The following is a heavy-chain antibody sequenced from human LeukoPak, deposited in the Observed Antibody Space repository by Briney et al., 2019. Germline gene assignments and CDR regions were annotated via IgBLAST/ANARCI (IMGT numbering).Heavy chain of an antibody. D-gene: IGHD2-2*01. CDR1: GFNFRAYW. Sequence: GGSLRLSCTTSGFNFRAYWMGWVRQAPGKGLEWVANIHQHGSKENYLDSVKGRFTISRDNAKSSIYLQMNSLRAEDTAVYYCAKDRPVVPAATIDDYGDYWGQGTLVTVSS. J-gene: IGHJ4*02. V-gene: IGHV3-7*03. CDR3: AKDRPVVPAATIDDYGDY. CDR2: IHQHGSKE.